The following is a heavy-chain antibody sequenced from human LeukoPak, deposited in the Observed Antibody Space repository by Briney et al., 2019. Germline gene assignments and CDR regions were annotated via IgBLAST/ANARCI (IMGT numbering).Heavy chain of an antibody. D-gene: IGHD6-19*01. Sequence: PGGSLRLSCAASGFTFGSYGMHWVRQAPGKGLEWVAVISYDGSNKYYADSVKGRFTISRDNSKNTLYLQMNSLRAEDTAVYYCAKEGAVAGTDDAFDIWGQGTMVTVSS. CDR2: ISYDGSNK. CDR1: GFTFGSYG. V-gene: IGHV3-30*18. CDR3: AKEGAVAGTDDAFDI. J-gene: IGHJ3*02.